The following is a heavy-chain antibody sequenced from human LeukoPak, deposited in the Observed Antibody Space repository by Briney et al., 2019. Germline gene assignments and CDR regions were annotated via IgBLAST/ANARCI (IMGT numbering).Heavy chain of an antibody. V-gene: IGHV1-69*13. Sequence: ASVKVSCKASGGTFSSYAISWVRQAPGQGLEWMGGIIPIFGTANYAQKFQGRVTITADESTSTAYMELSSLRSEDTAVYYCARLGPGYCSGGSCYGFHWFDPWGQGTLVTVSS. J-gene: IGHJ5*02. CDR1: GGTFSSYA. CDR2: IIPIFGTA. D-gene: IGHD2-15*01. CDR3: ARLGPGYCSGGSCYGFHWFDP.